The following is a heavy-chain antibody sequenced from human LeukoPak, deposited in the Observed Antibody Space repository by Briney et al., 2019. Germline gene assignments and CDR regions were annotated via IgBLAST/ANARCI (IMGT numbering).Heavy chain of an antibody. CDR3: ARGVATVTRWAHAFDI. V-gene: IGHV1-69*04. CDR1: GGTFSSYA. J-gene: IGHJ3*02. CDR2: IIPILGIA. D-gene: IGHD4-17*01. Sequence: GASVKVSCKASGGTFSSYAISWVRQAPGQGLEWMGRIIPILGIANYAQKFQGRVTITADKSTSTAYMELSSLRSEDTAVYYCARGVATVTRWAHAFDIRGQGTMVTVSS.